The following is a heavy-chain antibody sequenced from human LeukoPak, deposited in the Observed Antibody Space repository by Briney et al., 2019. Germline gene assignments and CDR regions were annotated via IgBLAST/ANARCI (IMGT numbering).Heavy chain of an antibody. CDR3: ARDWGRDGYNPLDY. Sequence: GGSLRLSCAASGFTFSSYTMNWVRQAPGKGLEWVSSISSSSSYIYYADSVKGRFTISRDNAKNSLYLQMNSLRAEDTAVYYCARDWGRDGYNPLDYWGQGTLVTVSS. CDR2: ISSSSSYI. V-gene: IGHV3-21*01. CDR1: GFTFSSYT. J-gene: IGHJ4*02. D-gene: IGHD5-24*01.